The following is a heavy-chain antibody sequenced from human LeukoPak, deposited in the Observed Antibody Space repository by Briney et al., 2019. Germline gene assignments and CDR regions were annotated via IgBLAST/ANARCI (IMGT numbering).Heavy chain of an antibody. CDR3: ARTPYCSGGSCYSGYFDY. CDR1: GGTFSSYA. V-gene: IGHV1-69*06. J-gene: IGHJ4*02. D-gene: IGHD2-15*01. CDR2: IIPIFGTA. Sequence: SVKVSCKASGGTFSSYAISWVGQAPGQGLEWMGGIIPIFGTANYAQKFQGRVTITADKSTSTAYMELSSLRSEDTAVYYCARTPYCSGGSCYSGYFDYWGQGTLVTVSS.